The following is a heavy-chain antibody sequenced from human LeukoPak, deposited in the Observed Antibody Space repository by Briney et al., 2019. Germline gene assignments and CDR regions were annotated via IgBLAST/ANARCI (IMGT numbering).Heavy chain of an antibody. J-gene: IGHJ6*04. Sequence: ASVKVSCKVSGYTLTELSMHWVRQAPGKGLEWMGDFYPEDGETLYAQKFQGGVTMTEDTSTDTAYMELSSLRSEDTAVYYCATADASVVRGVISGMDVWGKGTTVTVSS. CDR3: ATADASVVRGVISGMDV. CDR2: FYPEDGET. V-gene: IGHV1-24*01. CDR1: GYTLTELS. D-gene: IGHD3-10*01.